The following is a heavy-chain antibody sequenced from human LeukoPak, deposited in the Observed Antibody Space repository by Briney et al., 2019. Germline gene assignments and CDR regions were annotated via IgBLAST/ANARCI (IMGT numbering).Heavy chain of an antibody. CDR1: GFTFSSYA. CDR2: ISGSGGST. J-gene: IGHJ4*02. CDR3: AKDPRSIVVVPAAIVY. V-gene: IGHV3-23*01. Sequence: GGSLRLSCAASGFTFSSYAMSWVRQAPGKGLEWVSAISGSGGSTYYADSVKGRFTISRDNSKNTLYLQMNSLRAEDTAVYCCAKDPRSIVVVPAAIVYWGQGTLVTVSS. D-gene: IGHD2-2*01.